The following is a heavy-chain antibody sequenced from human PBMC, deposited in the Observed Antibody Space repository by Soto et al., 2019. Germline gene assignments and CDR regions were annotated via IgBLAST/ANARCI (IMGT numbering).Heavy chain of an antibody. J-gene: IGHJ6*02. CDR3: ARSQGSSTSLEIYYYYYYGMDV. Sequence: QVQLVQSGAEVKKPGSSVKVSCKASGGTFSSYAISWVRQAPVQGLEWMGGIIPISGTANYAQKFQGRVTITANDSTSTAYMELSSLRSEDTAVYYCARSQGSSTSLEIYYYYYYGMDVWGQGTTVTVSS. V-gene: IGHV1-69*01. CDR2: IIPISGTA. D-gene: IGHD2-2*01. CDR1: GGTFSSYA.